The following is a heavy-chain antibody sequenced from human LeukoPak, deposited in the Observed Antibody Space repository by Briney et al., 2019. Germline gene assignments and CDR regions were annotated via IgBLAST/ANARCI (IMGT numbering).Heavy chain of an antibody. CDR2: ISSSSSYI. V-gene: IGHV3-21*01. D-gene: IGHD2-2*01. Sequence: GGSLRLSCAASGFTFSNYNMNWVRQAPGKGLEWVSSISSSSSYIYYADSVKGRFTISRDNAKNSLYLQMNSLRAEDTAVYYCARAQDIVVVPAATLLHYFDYWGQGTLVTVSS. CDR1: GFTFSNYN. CDR3: ARAQDIVVVPAATLLHYFDY. J-gene: IGHJ4*02.